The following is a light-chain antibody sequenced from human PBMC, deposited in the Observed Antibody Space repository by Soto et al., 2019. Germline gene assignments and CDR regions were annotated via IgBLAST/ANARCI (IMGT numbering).Light chain of an antibody. Sequence: QSVLTQPPSVSGAPGQRGTISCTGSSSNIGAGYDVHWYQHLPGTAPKLLIYANSNRPSGVADRFSGSKSGTSASLAITGLQAEDEADYYCQSYDSSLSGAVFGGGTKLTVL. CDR3: QSYDSSLSGAV. J-gene: IGLJ2*01. CDR2: ANS. CDR1: SSNIGAGYD. V-gene: IGLV1-40*01.